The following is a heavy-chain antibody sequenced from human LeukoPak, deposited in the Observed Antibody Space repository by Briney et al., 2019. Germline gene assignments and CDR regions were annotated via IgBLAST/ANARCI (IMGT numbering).Heavy chain of an antibody. D-gene: IGHD6-13*01. J-gene: IGHJ4*02. CDR2: ISSSSSTM. CDR3: VRGDSRDY. CDR1: GFTFDDYA. V-gene: IGHV3-21*01. Sequence: GGSLRLSCAASGFTFDDYAMHRVRQAPGKGLEWVSSISSSSSTMHYADSVKGRLTISRDNAKNSLYLQINSLRAEDTAVYYCVRGDSRDYWGQGTLVTVSS.